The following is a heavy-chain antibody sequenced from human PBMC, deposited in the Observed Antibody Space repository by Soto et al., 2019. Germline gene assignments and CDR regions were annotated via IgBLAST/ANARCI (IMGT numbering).Heavy chain of an antibody. CDR1: GFTVSSYY. V-gene: IGHV3-53*04. CDR3: ATSTNDYDFWSGYYVDY. CDR2: IYSGGST. Sequence: GGSLRLSCAASGFTVSSYYMSWVRQAPGKGLEWVSVIYSGGSTYYADSVKGRFTISRHNSKNTLYLQMNSLRAEDTAVYYCATSTNDYDFWSGYYVDYWGQGTLVTVSS. J-gene: IGHJ4*02. D-gene: IGHD3-3*01.